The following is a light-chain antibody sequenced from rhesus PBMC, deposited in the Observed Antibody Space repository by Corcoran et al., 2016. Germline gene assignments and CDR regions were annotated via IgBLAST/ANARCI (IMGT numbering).Light chain of an antibody. J-gene: IGKJ1*01. V-gene: IGKV3-24*04. CDR3: QQSSNLWT. CDR1: QSVGRY. Sequence: ETVVTQSPATLALSPGDRATLSGRASQSVGRYLAWYQQKPGQTPRLLSYGASSRATGIPDRGSGSGSGTDVTLTISSLEPEDVGFYYCQQSSNLWTFGQGTKVEIK. CDR2: GAS.